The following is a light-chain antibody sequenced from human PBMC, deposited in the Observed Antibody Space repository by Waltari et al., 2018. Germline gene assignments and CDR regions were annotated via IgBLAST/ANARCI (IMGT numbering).Light chain of an antibody. CDR3: QQYYSTPLT. CDR2: WAA. V-gene: IGKV4-1*01. CDR1: QSVLYSSNTKNY. J-gene: IGKJ2*01. Sequence: DIVMTQSPDSLAVPLGERATITCKSSQSVLYSSNTKNYLAWYPQKPGQPPKLLIYWAAIRESGVPDRFSGSGSGTDFTLTISSLQAEDVAVYYCQQYYSTPLTFGQGTKLEIK.